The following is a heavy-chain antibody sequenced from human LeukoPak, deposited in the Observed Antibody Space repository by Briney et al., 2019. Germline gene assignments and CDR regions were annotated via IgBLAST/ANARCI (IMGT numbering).Heavy chain of an antibody. J-gene: IGHJ4*02. V-gene: IGHV3-23*01. D-gene: IGHD3-16*02. CDR1: GFTFSSYA. CDR2: ISGSGGST. Sequence: GGSLRLSCAASGFTFSSYAMSWVRQAPGKGLEWVSAISGSGGSTYYADSVKGRFTISRDNSKNTLYLRMNSLRAEDTAVYYCAKGDDYVWGSYRPPNDYWGQGTLVTVSS. CDR3: AKGDDYVWGSYRPPNDY.